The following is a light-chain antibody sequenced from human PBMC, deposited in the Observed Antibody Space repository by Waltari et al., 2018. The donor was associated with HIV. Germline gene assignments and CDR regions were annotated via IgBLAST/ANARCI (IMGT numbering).Light chain of an antibody. CDR1: QNIDNW. V-gene: IGKV1-5*03. Sequence: DVQMTQSPSNLSASVGDTVVITCRASQNIDNWLAWYHQRPGRAPKLLIYRTSVLESGVSSRVSGSGSGTEFTLTIRSRQPDDVGTYFCQQYSTHYGFGQGTRVE. J-gene: IGKJ2*01. CDR2: RTS. CDR3: QQYSTHYG.